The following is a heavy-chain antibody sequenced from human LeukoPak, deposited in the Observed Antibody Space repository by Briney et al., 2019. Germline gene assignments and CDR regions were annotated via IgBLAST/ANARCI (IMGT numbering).Heavy chain of an antibody. V-gene: IGHV1-2*02. CDR1: GYTFTGYY. Sequence: ASVKVSCKASGYTFTGYYMHWVRQAPGQGLEWMGWINPNSGGTNYAQKFQGRVTMTRDTSISTAYMELSRLRSEDTAVYYCATQSTGSYGSGSLYYMDVWGKGTTVTVSS. J-gene: IGHJ6*03. CDR3: ATQSTGSYGSGSLYYMDV. CDR2: INPNSGGT. D-gene: IGHD3-10*01.